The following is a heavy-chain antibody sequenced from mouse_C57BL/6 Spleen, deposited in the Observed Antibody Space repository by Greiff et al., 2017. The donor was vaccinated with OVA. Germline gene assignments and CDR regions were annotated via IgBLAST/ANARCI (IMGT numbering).Heavy chain of an antibody. CDR2: IDPETGGT. J-gene: IGHJ1*03. D-gene: IGHD2-4*01. Sequence: ESGAELVRPGASVTLSCKASGYTFTDYEMHWVKQTPVHGLEWIGAIDPETGGTAYNQKFKGKAILTADKSSSTAYMELRSLTSEDSAVYYCTRYYDGYFDVWGTGTPVTVSS. CDR3: TRYYDGYFDV. CDR1: GYTFTDYE. V-gene: IGHV1-15*01.